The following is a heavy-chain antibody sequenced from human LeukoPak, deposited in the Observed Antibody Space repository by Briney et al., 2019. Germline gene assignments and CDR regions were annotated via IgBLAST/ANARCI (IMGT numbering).Heavy chain of an antibody. V-gene: IGHV3-53*01. Sequence: GGSLRLSCTVSGFTVSSNSMSWVRQAPGKGLEWVSFIYSGGNTHYSDSVKGRFTISRDNSKNTLYLQMNSLRAEDTAVHYCARRRDIVVVPAAYNWFDPWGQGTLVTVSS. J-gene: IGHJ5*02. CDR1: GFTVSSNS. D-gene: IGHD2-2*01. CDR2: IYSGGNT. CDR3: ARRRDIVVVPAAYNWFDP.